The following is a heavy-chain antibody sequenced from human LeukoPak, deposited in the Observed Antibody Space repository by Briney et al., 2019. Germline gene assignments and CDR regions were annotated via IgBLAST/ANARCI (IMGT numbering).Heavy chain of an antibody. V-gene: IGHV3-53*01. D-gene: IGHD4-23*01. CDR3: ARGYGGNAYYLDY. Sequence: GGSLRLSCAASGFTVSSNYMSWVRQAPGKGLEWVSVIYSGGSTYYADSVKGRFTISRDNSKNTLYLQMNSLRAEDTAVYYCARGYGGNAYYLDYWGRGTVVTVSS. CDR2: IYSGGST. J-gene: IGHJ4*02. CDR1: GFTVSSNY.